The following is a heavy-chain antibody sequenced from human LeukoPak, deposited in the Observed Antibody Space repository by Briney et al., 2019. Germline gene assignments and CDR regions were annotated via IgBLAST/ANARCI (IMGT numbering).Heavy chain of an antibody. D-gene: IGHD4-17*01. CDR1: GGSIGTSNYY. CDR3: ARGGARGTMLTTYNY. CDR2: INHSGST. V-gene: IGHV4-39*07. Sequence: SETLSLTCTVSGGSIGTSNYYWSWVRQPPGKGLEWIGEINHSGSTNYNPSLKSRVTISVDTSKNQFSLNLSSVTAADTAVYYCARGGARGTMLTTYNYWSQGTLVTVSS. J-gene: IGHJ4*02.